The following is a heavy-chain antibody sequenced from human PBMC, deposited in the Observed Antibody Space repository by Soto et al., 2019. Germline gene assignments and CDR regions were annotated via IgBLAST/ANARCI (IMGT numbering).Heavy chain of an antibody. CDR1: GGSMSNYY. CDR2: IHYSGRT. D-gene: IGHD3-9*01. Sequence: QVQLQESGPGLVKPSETLSLTCTVSGGSMSNYYWSWIRQPPGKGLEWIGYIHYSGRTNYNPSLKSRVTISIDTSNNQFSLKLTSVTTADTAVYYCARYDILTGRHDKFDFWGQGILVTVSS. CDR3: ARYDILTGRHDKFDF. J-gene: IGHJ4*02. V-gene: IGHV4-59*01.